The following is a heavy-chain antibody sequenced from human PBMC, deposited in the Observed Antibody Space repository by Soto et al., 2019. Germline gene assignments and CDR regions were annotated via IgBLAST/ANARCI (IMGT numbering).Heavy chain of an antibody. CDR2: ILTTGST. V-gene: IGHV3-53*01. Sequence: GGSLRLSCVASGLTVSSNHMSWVRQAPGKGLEWVSVILTTGSTYYADSLKGRFIISRDNSKNTLYLQMNSLRAEDTAVYYCATYSGSTGGLDPWGQGTLVTVSS. D-gene: IGHD5-12*01. CDR3: ATYSGSTGGLDP. CDR1: GLTVSSNH. J-gene: IGHJ5*02.